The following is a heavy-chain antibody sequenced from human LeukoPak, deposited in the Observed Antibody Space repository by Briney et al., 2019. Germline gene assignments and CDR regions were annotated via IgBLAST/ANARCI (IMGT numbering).Heavy chain of an antibody. Sequence: GGSLRLSCAASGFTFSSYDMHWVRQATGKGLEWVSAIGTAGDTYYPGSVKGRFTISRENAKNSLYLQMNSLRAGDTAVYYCAREGRNGAFDIWGQGTMVTVSS. CDR2: IGTAGDT. V-gene: IGHV3-13*01. CDR3: AREGRNGAFDI. CDR1: GFTFSSYD. J-gene: IGHJ3*02.